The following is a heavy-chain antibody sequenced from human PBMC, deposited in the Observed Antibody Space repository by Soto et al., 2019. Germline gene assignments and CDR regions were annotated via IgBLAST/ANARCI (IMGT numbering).Heavy chain of an antibody. CDR3: AKGSTTSVTTNSCYSPYMDV. CDR2: ISGSGKNT. V-gene: IGHV3-23*01. CDR1: GFTFSNYA. Sequence: EVQLLESGGGLVQPGGSLRLSCAASGFTFSNYAMSWVRQAPGKGLEWVSAISGSGKNTYYADSVKARFTISRDNSKNTLFLQMDSLRAEDTAIYYCAKGSTTSVTTNSCYSPYMDVWGNGSPVTVSS. D-gene: IGHD4-17*01. J-gene: IGHJ6*03.